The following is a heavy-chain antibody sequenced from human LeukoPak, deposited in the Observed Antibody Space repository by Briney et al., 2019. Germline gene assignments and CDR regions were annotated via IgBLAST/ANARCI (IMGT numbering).Heavy chain of an antibody. CDR1: GFTFSSYG. CDR3: ARGPRTSYGDYGLYYYYGMDV. J-gene: IGHJ6*02. V-gene: IGHV3-53*01. D-gene: IGHD4-17*01. CDR2: IYSGGST. Sequence: QPGGSLRLSCAASGFTFSSYGMHWVRQAPGKGLEWVSVIYSGGSTYYADSVKGRFTISRDNSKNTLYLQMNSLRAEDTAVYYCARGPRTSYGDYGLYYYYGMDVWGQGTTVTISS.